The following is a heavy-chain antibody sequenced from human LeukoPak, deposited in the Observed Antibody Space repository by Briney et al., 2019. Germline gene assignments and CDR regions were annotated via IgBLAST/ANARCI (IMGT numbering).Heavy chain of an antibody. Sequence: ASVKVSCKASGYTFTSYGISWVRQAPGQGLEWMRWISAYNGNTNYAQKLQGRVTMTTDTSTSTAYMELRSLRSDDTAVYYCAREHSSGWYGWFDPWGQGTLVTVSS. CDR2: ISAYNGNT. D-gene: IGHD6-19*01. CDR3: AREHSSGWYGWFDP. V-gene: IGHV1-18*01. CDR1: GYTFTSYG. J-gene: IGHJ5*02.